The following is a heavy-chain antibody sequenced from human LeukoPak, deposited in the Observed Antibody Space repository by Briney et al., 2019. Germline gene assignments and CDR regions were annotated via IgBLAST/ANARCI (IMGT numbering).Heavy chain of an antibody. D-gene: IGHD1-26*01. CDR1: GFTFSNSG. Sequence: KSGGSLRLSCAASGFTFSNSGMNWVRQAPGKGLEWVSTISGSGDSTYYADSVKGRFTSSRDNSKNTLYLQMNSLRAEDTAVYYCLTRYQISGNYYEYWGQGTLVTVSS. CDR3: LTRYQISGNYYEY. V-gene: IGHV3-23*01. J-gene: IGHJ4*02. CDR2: ISGSGDST.